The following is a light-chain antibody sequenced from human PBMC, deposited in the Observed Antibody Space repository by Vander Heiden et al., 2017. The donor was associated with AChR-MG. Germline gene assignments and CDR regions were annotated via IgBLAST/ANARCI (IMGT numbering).Light chain of an antibody. V-gene: IGLV2-14*01. CDR2: DVS. CDR3: SSDTTTSTFV. J-gene: IGLJ1*01. CDR1: SSDVGAYNY. Sequence: QSALTQPASVSGSPGQSITISCPGTSSDVGAYNYVSWYQQNPGNAPKLIIYDVSNRPSGGSNRFSGSKSGNTASLTISGLQAEDEADYYCSSDTTTSTFVFGTGTKVTVL.